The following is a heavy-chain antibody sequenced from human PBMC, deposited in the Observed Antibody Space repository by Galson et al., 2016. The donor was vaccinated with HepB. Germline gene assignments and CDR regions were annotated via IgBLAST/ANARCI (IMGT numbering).Heavy chain of an antibody. J-gene: IGHJ5*02. CDR1: GGSITNRNYY. V-gene: IGHV4-39*01. Sequence: SETLSLTCSVSGGSITNRNYYWVWIRQPPGKELEWIGSVYYSGNTYYNPSLKSRVTISVDTSKSRLSLKVNSVTAADTAMYYCARHLGAVCFDPWGQGTLVTVSS. CDR3: ARHLGAVCFDP. D-gene: IGHD1-26*01. CDR2: VYYSGNT.